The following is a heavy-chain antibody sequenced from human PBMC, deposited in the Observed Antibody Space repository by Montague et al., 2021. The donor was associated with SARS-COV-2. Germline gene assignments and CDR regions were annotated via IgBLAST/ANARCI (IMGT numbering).Heavy chain of an antibody. V-gene: IGHV4-30-2*01. D-gene: IGHD3-10*01. CDR1: GGSVSSGDYS. CDR3: ATGTRMYRMDF. CDR2: IYQSGSA. Sequence: TLSLTCVVSGGSVSSGDYSWSWIRQPPGKGLEWIGYIYQSGSAYYNPSLKSRVTISIDTSNNQFSLNLRSVTAADTGLYYCATGTRMYRMDFWGQGTWSPSP. J-gene: IGHJ6*02.